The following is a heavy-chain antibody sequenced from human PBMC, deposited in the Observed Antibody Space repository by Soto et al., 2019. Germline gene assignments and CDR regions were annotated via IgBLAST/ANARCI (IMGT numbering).Heavy chain of an antibody. CDR1: GFTFSSYG. Sequence: EVQLVESGGGLVKPGGSLRLSCVGSGFTFSSYGLHWVRQAPGKGLEWVSSISSRSSYIYYADSVKGRFTISRDNAKRTLFLQMNTCRAEDTAMYYCASGWQLKDYYAMDVWCQGTTVTVSS. D-gene: IGHD1-1*01. J-gene: IGHJ6*02. CDR3: ASGWQLKDYYAMDV. V-gene: IGHV3-21*01. CDR2: ISSRSSYI.